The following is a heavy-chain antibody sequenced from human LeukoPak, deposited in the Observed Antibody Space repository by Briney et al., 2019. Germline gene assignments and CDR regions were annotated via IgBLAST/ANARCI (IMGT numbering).Heavy chain of an antibody. CDR1: GGSISSGSYY. CDR2: IYTSGST. CDR3: ARDRGVVPAAIPWFDP. V-gene: IGHV4-61*02. D-gene: IGHD2-2*01. Sequence: SQTLSLTCTVSGGSISSGSYYWSWIRQPAGNGLEWIGRIYTSGSTNYNPSLKSRVTISVDTSKNQFSLKLSSVTAADTAVYYCARDRGVVPAAIPWFDPWGQGTLVTVSS. J-gene: IGHJ5*02.